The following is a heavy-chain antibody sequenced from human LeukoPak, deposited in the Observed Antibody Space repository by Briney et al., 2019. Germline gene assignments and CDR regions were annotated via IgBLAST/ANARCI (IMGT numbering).Heavy chain of an antibody. CDR3: ARGGRGRNWFDP. V-gene: IGHV4-31*03. D-gene: IGHD3-10*01. CDR2: IYYSGST. CDR1: GGSISSGGYY. J-gene: IGHJ5*02. Sequence: SETLSLTCTVSGGSISSGGYYWSWIRQHPGKGLEWIGYIYYSGSTYYNPSLRSRLTISVDTSKNQFSLKLTSVTAADTAVYYCARGGRGRNWFDPWGQGTLVTVSS.